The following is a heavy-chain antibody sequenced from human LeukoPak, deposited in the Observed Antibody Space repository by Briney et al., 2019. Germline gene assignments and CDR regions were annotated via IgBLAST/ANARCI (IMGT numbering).Heavy chain of an antibody. V-gene: IGHV4-34*01. Sequence: SETLSLTCAVYGGSFSVYYWSWIRQPPGKGLEWIGEINHSGSTNYNPSLKSRVTISVDTSKNQFSLKLSSVTAADTAVYYCARPFHNLDYWGQGTLVTVSS. J-gene: IGHJ4*02. CDR2: INHSGST. CDR1: GGSFSVYY. D-gene: IGHD1-1*01. CDR3: ARPFHNLDY.